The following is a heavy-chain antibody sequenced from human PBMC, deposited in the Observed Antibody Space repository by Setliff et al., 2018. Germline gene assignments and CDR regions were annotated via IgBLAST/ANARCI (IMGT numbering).Heavy chain of an antibody. CDR1: GVSIRSYY. D-gene: IGHD6-13*01. CDR3: ARAGSAPAGRKGILEY. V-gene: IGHV4-59*01. CDR2: IFYSGSS. J-gene: IGHJ4*02. Sequence: LSLTCTVSGVSIRSYYWSWIRQPPGKGLEWIGYIFYSGSSNYNPSLQSRVSIPVDTSTTTFYLEMNSLTSEDTAVYYCARAGSAPAGRKGILEYWGQGSLVTVSS.